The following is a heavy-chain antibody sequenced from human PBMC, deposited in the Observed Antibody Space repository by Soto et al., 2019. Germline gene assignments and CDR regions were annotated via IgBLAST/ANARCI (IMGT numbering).Heavy chain of an antibody. V-gene: IGHV4-59*08. Sequence: SETLSLTCTVSGGSIGSYYWSWIRQPPGKGLEWIGYIYYSGSTNYNPSLKSRVTISVDTSKNQFSLKLSSVTAADTAVYYCAGHDYYYDSSGRDYWGQGTLVTVSS. CDR1: GGSIGSYY. CDR3: AGHDYYYDSSGRDY. D-gene: IGHD3-22*01. J-gene: IGHJ4*02. CDR2: IYYSGST.